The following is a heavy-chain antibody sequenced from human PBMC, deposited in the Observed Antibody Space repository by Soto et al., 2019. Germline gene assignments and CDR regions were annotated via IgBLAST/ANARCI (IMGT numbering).Heavy chain of an antibody. CDR3: AKSMYYCDSSGYH. D-gene: IGHD3-22*01. J-gene: IGHJ4*02. Sequence: EVQLVESGGGLVQPGGSLRLSCAASGFTFSSYDMSWVRQAPGKGLEWVSAISSSGGSTYDADSVKGRFTISRYNSKNTLDLQMQSLRAEDTGVYYCAKSMYYCDSSGYHWGQGTLGTVSS. CDR1: GFTFSSYD. V-gene: IGHV3-23*04. CDR2: ISSSGGST.